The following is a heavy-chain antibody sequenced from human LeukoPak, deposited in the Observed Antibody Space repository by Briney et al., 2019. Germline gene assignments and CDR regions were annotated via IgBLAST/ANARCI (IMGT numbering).Heavy chain of an antibody. Sequence: SETLSLTCTVSGGSISSGDYYWSWIRQPPGKGLEWIGYIYYSGSTYYNPSLKSRVTISVDTSKNQFSLKLSSVTAADTAVYYCARTLPRGYSGYATPLFDYWGQGTLVTVSS. CDR1: GGSISSGDYY. J-gene: IGHJ4*02. CDR2: IYYSGST. CDR3: ARTLPRGYSGYATPLFDY. D-gene: IGHD5-12*01. V-gene: IGHV4-30-4*01.